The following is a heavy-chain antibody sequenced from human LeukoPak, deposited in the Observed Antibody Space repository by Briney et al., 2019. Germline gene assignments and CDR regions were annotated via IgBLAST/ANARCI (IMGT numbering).Heavy chain of an antibody. V-gene: IGHV3-23*01. CDR2: ISGGADIT. CDR3: AKAQNNGGDFDY. J-gene: IGHJ4*02. Sequence: GGSLRLSCAASGFTFSSYAMSWVRQAPGKGLEWVSAISGGADITYYADSVKGRFTTSRDNSKNTLYLQMNSLRAEDTAVYYCAKAQNNGGDFDYWGQGILVTVAS. CDR1: GFTFSSYA. D-gene: IGHD4-23*01.